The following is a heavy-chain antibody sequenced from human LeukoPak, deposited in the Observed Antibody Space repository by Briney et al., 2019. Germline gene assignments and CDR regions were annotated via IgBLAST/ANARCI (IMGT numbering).Heavy chain of an antibody. Sequence: SGTLSLTCNVSGDSMRSYYWSWIRQPPGKGLEWIGYITYSGYSNSNPSLRTRLTISMDESKNQFSLELKSVTAADTAMYFCASLSGGYFDSDLWGQGTLVTVSS. J-gene: IGHJ5*02. CDR2: ITYSGYS. CDR1: GDSMRSYY. V-gene: IGHV4-59*12. CDR3: ASLSGGYFDSDL. D-gene: IGHD3-9*01.